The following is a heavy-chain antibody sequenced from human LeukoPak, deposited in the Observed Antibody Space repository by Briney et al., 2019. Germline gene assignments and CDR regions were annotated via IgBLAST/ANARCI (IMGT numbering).Heavy chain of an antibody. Sequence: GSLRLSCAASGFTFSSYAMSWVRQAPGKGLEWIGSIYYSGSTYYNPSLRSRVTISVDTSKNHFSLKLSSVTAADTAVYYCARNRDGYNSFDYWGQGTLVTVSS. D-gene: IGHD5-24*01. CDR1: GFTFSSYA. V-gene: IGHV4-38-2*01. J-gene: IGHJ4*02. CDR2: IYYSGST. CDR3: ARNRDGYNSFDY.